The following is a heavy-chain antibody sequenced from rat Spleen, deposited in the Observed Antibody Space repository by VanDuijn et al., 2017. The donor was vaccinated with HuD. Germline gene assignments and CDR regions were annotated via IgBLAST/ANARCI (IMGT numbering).Heavy chain of an antibody. D-gene: IGHD1-11*01. V-gene: IGHV5-17*01. J-gene: IGHJ2*01. CDR1: GFTFSDYA. CDR3: TRHRYTRYYFDY. CDR2: IIYDGSST. Sequence: EVQLVESGGGLVQPGRSLKLSCAASGFTFSDYAMAWVRQAPKKGLEWVAIIIYDGSSTYYRDSVKGRFTISRDNAKSTLYLQMDFLRSEDTASYYCTRHRYTRYYFDYWGQGVMVTVSS.